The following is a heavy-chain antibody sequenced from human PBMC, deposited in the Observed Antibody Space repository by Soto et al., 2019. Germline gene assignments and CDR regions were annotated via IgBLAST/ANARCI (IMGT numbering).Heavy chain of an antibody. CDR3: AKAKYSSSSRSYYYYGMDV. V-gene: IGHV3-30*18. Sequence: GGSLRLSCAASGFTFSSYGMHWVRQAPGKGLEWVAVISYDGSNKYYADSVKGRFTISRDNSKNTLYLQMNSLRAEDTAVYYCAKAKYSSSSRSYYYYGMDVWGQGTTVTVS. CDR1: GFTFSSYG. CDR2: ISYDGSNK. J-gene: IGHJ6*02. D-gene: IGHD6-6*01.